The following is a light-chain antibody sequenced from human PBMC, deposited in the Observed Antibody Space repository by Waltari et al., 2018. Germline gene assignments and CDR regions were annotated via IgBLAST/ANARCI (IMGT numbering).Light chain of an antibody. V-gene: IGKV3-15*01. J-gene: IGKJ2*01. CDR2: GAS. CDR3: QQYNNWRT. Sequence: EVLIIQSPPTLSVSPGERATLSCRASQSIARNLAWYQQKPGQAPRLLIYGASTRATDVPDRFSGSGSGTEFTLTISSLQSEDFAVYYCQQYNNWRTFGQGTKLEIK. CDR1: QSIARN.